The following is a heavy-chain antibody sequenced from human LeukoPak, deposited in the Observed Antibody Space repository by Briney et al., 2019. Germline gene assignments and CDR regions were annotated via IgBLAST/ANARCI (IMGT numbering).Heavy chain of an antibody. CDR3: ARGLNYYDSSGYYRYYYYCMDV. CDR1: GGSFSGYY. V-gene: IGHV4-34*01. D-gene: IGHD3-22*01. CDR2: INHSGST. J-gene: IGHJ6*03. Sequence: PSETLSLTCAVYGGSFSGYYWSWLRQPPGKGREGIGEINHSGSTNYNPSLKSRGTISVDTSKNQFSLKLSSVTAADTAVYYCARGLNYYDSSGYYRYYYYCMDVWGKGTTVTVSS.